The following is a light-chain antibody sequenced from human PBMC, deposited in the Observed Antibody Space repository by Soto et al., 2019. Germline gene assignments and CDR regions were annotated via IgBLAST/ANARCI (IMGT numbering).Light chain of an antibody. CDR2: ENI. J-gene: IGLJ2*01. V-gene: IGLV2-23*01. CDR1: SSDVGAYDL. Sequence: QSVLTQPASVSGSPGQSLTISCIGTSSDVGAYDLVSWYQQHPGTAPRLIIYENIRRPSTISSRFSGSKSGNTASLTISGLRAEDEANYHCCSYAGNRIFIFGGGTKLTVL. CDR3: CSYAGNRIFI.